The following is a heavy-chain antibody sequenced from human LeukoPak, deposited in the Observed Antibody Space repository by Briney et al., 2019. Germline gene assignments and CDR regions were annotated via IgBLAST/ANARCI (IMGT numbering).Heavy chain of an antibody. J-gene: IGHJ6*03. Sequence: GGSLRLSCAASGFTFSSYAMHWVRQAPGKGLEWVAVISYDGSNKYYADSVKGRFTISRDNSKNTLYLQMNSLRADDTAVYYCASAGSFDRPPAALYYYYYYMDVWGKGTTVPVSS. V-gene: IGHV3-30-3*02. CDR1: GFTFSSYA. CDR3: ASAGSFDRPPAALYYYYYYMDV. D-gene: IGHD2-2*01. CDR2: ISYDGSNK.